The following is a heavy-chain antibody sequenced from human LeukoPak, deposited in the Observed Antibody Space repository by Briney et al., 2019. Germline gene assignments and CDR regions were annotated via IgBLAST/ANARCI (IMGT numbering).Heavy chain of an antibody. CDR2: INPNSGGT. D-gene: IGHD6-19*01. CDR3: ARGGGSHYYYYMDV. J-gene: IGHJ6*03. Sequence: ASVKVSCKASGYTFTGYYMHWVRQAPRQGLEWMERINPNSGGTNYAQKFQGRVTMTRDTSISTAYMELSRLRSDDTAVYYCARGGGSHYYYYMDVWGKGTTVTVSS. V-gene: IGHV1-2*06. CDR1: GYTFTGYY.